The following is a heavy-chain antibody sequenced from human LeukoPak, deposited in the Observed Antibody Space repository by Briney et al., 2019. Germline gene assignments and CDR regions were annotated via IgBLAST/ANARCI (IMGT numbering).Heavy chain of an antibody. D-gene: IGHD4-17*01. J-gene: IGHJ4*02. CDR3: ARDRATTVTGYFDY. CDR2: INWNGGST. Sequence: GGSLRLSCAPSGFSLDDHGMSWVRQAPGDGREWVSGINWNGGSTGYADSVKGRFTISRDNAKNSLYLQMNSLRAEDTALYYCARDRATTVTGYFDYWGQGTLVTVSS. V-gene: IGHV3-20*04. CDR1: GFSLDDHG.